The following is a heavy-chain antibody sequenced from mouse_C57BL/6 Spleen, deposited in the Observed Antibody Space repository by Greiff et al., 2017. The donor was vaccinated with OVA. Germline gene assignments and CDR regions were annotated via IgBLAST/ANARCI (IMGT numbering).Heavy chain of an antibody. CDR3: AREVSLEAMVY. J-gene: IGHJ4*01. V-gene: IGHV1-64*01. Sequence: VQLQQPGAELVKPGASVKLSCKASGYTFTSYWMHWVKQRPGQGLEWIGMIHPNSGSTNYNEKFKSKATLTVDKSSSTAYMQLSSLTSEDSAVYYCAREVSLEAMVYWGQGTSVTVSS. CDR1: GYTFTSYW. CDR2: IHPNSGST.